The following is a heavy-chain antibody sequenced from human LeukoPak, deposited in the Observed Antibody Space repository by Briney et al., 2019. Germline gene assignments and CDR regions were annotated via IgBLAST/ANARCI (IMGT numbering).Heavy chain of an antibody. D-gene: IGHD3-10*01. CDR3: ARATYDSGSLTALY. CDR1: GFTFSDYA. CDR2: ILYDGSKK. V-gene: IGHV3-30*04. Sequence: PGGSLRLSCAGSGFTFSDYALHWVRQAPGKGLEWVALILYDGSKKFYADPLKGRFTITRDNSNNTLYLQMDSLRPEDTAVYYCARATYDSGSLTALYWGQGTLVTVSS. J-gene: IGHJ4*02.